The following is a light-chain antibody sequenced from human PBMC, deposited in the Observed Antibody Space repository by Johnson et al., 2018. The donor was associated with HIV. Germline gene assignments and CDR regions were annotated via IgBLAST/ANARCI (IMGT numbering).Light chain of an antibody. Sequence: QSVLTQPPSVSAAPGQKVTISCSGSSSNIGNNYVSWYQQLPGTAPKLLIYDNTKRPSGIPDRFSGSKSGTSATLAITGLQTGDEADYYCGTWDTSLSVYVFGTGTKVTVL. CDR3: GTWDTSLSVYV. V-gene: IGLV1-51*01. J-gene: IGLJ1*01. CDR2: DNT. CDR1: SSNIGNNY.